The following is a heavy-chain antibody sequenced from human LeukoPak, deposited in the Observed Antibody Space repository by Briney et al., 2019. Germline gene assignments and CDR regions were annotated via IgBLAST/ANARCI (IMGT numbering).Heavy chain of an antibody. CDR3: ARGVAPAHY. J-gene: IGHJ4*02. D-gene: IGHD2-2*01. V-gene: IGHV4-38-2*01. CDR2: IYHSGST. CDR1: GYSISSGYY. Sequence: SETLSLTCAVSGYSISSGYYWGWIRQPPGKGLEWIGSIYHSGSTYYNPSLKSRVTISVDTSKNQFSLKLSSVTAADTAVYYCARGVAPAHYWGQGTLVTVSS.